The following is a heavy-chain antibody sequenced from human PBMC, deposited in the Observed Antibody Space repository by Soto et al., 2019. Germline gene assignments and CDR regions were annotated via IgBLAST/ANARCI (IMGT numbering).Heavy chain of an antibody. J-gene: IGHJ4*02. D-gene: IGHD6-6*01. CDR1: GFTFSSYW. Sequence: EVQLVESGGGLVQPGGSLRLSCAASGFTFSSYWMHWVRQAPGKGLVWVSRINTDGSSTSYADSVKGRFTISRDNAKNTLYLQMNSLRAEDTAVYYCASAEYSSSRKFDYWGQGTLVTVSS. CDR2: INTDGSST. V-gene: IGHV3-74*01. CDR3: ASAEYSSSRKFDY.